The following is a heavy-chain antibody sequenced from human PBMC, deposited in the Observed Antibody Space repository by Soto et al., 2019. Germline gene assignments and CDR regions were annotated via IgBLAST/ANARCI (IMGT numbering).Heavy chain of an antibody. J-gene: IGHJ6*02. V-gene: IGHV4-31*03. CDR2: IYYSGST. D-gene: IGHD3-3*01. CDR3: ARFVTIFGVVSGEDYYYGMDV. CDR1: GGSISSGGYY. Sequence: PSETLSLTGTVSGGSISSGGYYWSWIRQHPGKGLEWIGYIYYSGSTYYNPSLKSRVTISVDTSKNQFSLKLSSVTAADTAVYYCARFVTIFGVVSGEDYYYGMDVWGQGTAGTVSS.